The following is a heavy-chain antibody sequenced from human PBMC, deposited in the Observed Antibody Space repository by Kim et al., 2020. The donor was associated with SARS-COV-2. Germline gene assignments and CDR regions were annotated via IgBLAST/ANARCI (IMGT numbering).Heavy chain of an antibody. CDR2: ISYDGRNK. Sequence: GGSLRLSCAASGLSFDSAAMNWVRQAPGKGLEWVAVISYDGRNKEYADSVKGRFTISRDNPKSTLHLQMNSLRAEDTAVYYCARGNYYESVSLSDYYNGMDVWGQGTTVTVSS. D-gene: IGHD3-10*01. CDR3: ARGNYYESVSLSDYYNGMDV. J-gene: IGHJ6*02. V-gene: IGHV3-30-3*01. CDR1: GLSFDSAA.